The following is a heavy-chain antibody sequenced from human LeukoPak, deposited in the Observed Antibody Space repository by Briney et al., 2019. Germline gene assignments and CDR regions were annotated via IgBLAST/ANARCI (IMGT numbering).Heavy chain of an antibody. Sequence: ASVKVSCKASGYTFTSYGISWVRQAPGQGPEWMGWISAYNGNTNYAQKLQGRVTITTDKSTSTAYMELRSLRADDTAVYYCPRDSYGYWFDYWGQGTLVTVSS. CDR3: PRDSYGYWFDY. CDR1: GYTFTSYG. V-gene: IGHV1-18*01. J-gene: IGHJ4*02. CDR2: ISAYNGNT. D-gene: IGHD5-18*01.